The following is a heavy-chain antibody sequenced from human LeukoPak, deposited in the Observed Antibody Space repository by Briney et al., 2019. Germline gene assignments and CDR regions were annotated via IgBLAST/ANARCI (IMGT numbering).Heavy chain of an antibody. J-gene: IGHJ4*02. CDR3: ARLTTIIDFDY. CDR1: GGSISSSSYY. V-gene: IGHV4-39*01. CDR2: IYYSGST. Sequence: SETLSLTCTVSGGSISSSSYYWGWXXXXXXXXXXXIGSIYYSGSTYYNPSLKSRVTISVDTSKNQFSLKLSSVTAADTAVYYCARLTTIIDFDYWGQGTLVTVSS. D-gene: IGHD3-3*01.